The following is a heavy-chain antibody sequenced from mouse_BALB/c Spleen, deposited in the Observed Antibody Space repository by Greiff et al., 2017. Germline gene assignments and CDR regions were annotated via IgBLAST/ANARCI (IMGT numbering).Heavy chain of an antibody. CDR3: ARVYYAMDY. CDR2: INPYNGDT. J-gene: IGHJ4*01. CDR1: GYSFTGYF. V-gene: IGHV1-20*02. Sequence: VQLQQTGPELVKPGASVKISCKASGYSFTGYFMNWVMQSHGKSLEWIGRINPYNGDTFYNQKFKGKATLTVDKSSSTAHMELRSLASEDSAVYYCARVYYAMDYWGQGTSVTVSS.